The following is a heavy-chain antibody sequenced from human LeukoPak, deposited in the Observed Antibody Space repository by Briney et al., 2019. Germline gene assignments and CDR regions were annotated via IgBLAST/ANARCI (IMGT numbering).Heavy chain of an antibody. CDR1: GGTFSSYA. V-gene: IGHV1-69*05. CDR2: IIPIFGTA. D-gene: IGHD3-10*01. CDR3: ARGYYGSGSYSYDAFDI. Sequence: GASVKVSCKASGGTFSSYAISWVRQAPGQGLEWMGGIIPIFGTANYAQKFQGRVTITTDESTSTAYMELSSLRSEDTAVYYCARGYYGSGSYSYDAFDIWGQGTMVTVSS. J-gene: IGHJ3*02.